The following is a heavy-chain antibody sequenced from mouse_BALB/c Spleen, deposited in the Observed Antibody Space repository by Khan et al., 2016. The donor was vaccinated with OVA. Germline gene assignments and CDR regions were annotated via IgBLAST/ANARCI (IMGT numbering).Heavy chain of an antibody. V-gene: IGHV3-2*02. CDR1: GYSITSGYG. J-gene: IGHJ2*01. CDR3: ARTDRIKD. CDR2: ISYSGST. D-gene: IGHD2-14*01. Sequence: EVQLVESGPGLVKPSQSLSLTCTVTGYSITSGYGWNWIRQFPGNKLEWMVYISYSGSTYYNPSLKSRIFITRDTSKNQFFLQLNSVTTEDTATYYCARTDRIKDWGQGTTLTVSS.